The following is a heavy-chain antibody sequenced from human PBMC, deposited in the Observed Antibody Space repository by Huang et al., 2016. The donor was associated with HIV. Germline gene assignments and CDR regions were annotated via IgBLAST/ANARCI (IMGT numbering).Heavy chain of an antibody. V-gene: IGHV4-39*01. CDR1: GGSIRSSDYH. J-gene: IGHJ6*03. CDR2: IYYKGST. Sequence: QLLLQESGPGLVKPSEALALTCAVSGGSIRSSDYHWGWIRQPPGKGLGWIGSIYYKGSTHYSPSLKSRVTIAVDPYKNLFFLNLTSMTAADTAVYYCARHREGPVAYYSGWGSHLNYMDVWGRGRSVVVSS. CDR3: ARHREGPVAYYSGWGSHLNYMDV. D-gene: IGHD3-10*01.